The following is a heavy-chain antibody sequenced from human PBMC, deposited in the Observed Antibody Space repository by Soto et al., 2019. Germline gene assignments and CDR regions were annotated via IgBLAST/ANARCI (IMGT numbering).Heavy chain of an antibody. D-gene: IGHD3-3*01. CDR2: INDSGST. Sequence: QVQLQQRGAGLLKPSETLSLTCVVDGESFSGYYWTWIRQPPGKGLEWIGEINDSGSTNHKPSLNSRVTISIDPSNNPFSLNLRSLTAADTCVYYCPKGGRFPEARYYFLDVWGNGTTVTVSS. J-gene: IGHJ6*03. V-gene: IGHV4-34*01. CDR3: PKGGRFPEARYYFLDV. CDR1: GESFSGYY.